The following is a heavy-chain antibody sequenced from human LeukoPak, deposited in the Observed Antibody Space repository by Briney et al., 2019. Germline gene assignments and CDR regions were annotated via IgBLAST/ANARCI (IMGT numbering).Heavy chain of an antibody. J-gene: IGHJ6*03. CDR3: ARAVAGTGVAEGYMDV. D-gene: IGHD6-19*01. Sequence: SVKVSCKASGGTFSSYAISWLRQAPGQGLEWMGRIIPIFGTANYAQKFQGRVTITTDESTSTAYMELSSLRSEDTAVYYCARAVAGTGVAEGYMDVWGKGTTVTVSS. CDR2: IIPIFGTA. V-gene: IGHV1-69*05. CDR1: GGTFSSYA.